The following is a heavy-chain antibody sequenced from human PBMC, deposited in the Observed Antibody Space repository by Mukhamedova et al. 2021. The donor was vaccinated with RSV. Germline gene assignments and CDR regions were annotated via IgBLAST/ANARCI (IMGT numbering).Heavy chain of an antibody. V-gene: IGHV3-33*06. Sequence: GKGLEWVAVIWYDGSDKYYGDSVKGRFTISRDNSKNTVSLQMNSLRVEDTAVYYCAKTHYYRSGGYQDYFNYGMDVWGQGTTVTV. CDR2: IWYDGSDK. D-gene: IGHD3-10*01. CDR3: AKTHYYRSGGYQDYFNYGMDV. J-gene: IGHJ6*02.